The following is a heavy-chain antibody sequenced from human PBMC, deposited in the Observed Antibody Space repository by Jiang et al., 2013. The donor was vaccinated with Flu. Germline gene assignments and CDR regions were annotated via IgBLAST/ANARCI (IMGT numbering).Heavy chain of an antibody. CDR1: GGPMSNFY. V-gene: IGHV4-59*01. Sequence: GPGLVKPSETLSLTCTVSGGPMSNFYWTWIRQSPGKGLEWIGYIYYSGSTNYNPSLKSRVAISVDTSKNQFSLKLSSVTTADTAMYYCARYGSYSEYYFDYWGQGTL. D-gene: IGHD6-13*01. J-gene: IGHJ4*02. CDR3: ARYGSYSEYYFDY. CDR2: IYYSGST.